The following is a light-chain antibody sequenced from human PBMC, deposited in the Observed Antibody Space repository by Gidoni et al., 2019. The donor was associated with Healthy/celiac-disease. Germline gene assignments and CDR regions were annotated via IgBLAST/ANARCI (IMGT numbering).Light chain of an antibody. CDR3: SSYAGSNTQV. V-gene: IGLV2-8*01. Sequence: QPALTQPHSASGSPRPSVTISCTGTTSDVGCYNYVSWYHQHPGNAPKLMIYEVSNRPSGVPDRFSGSKSGNTASLTVSGLQAEDEADYYCSSYAGSNTQVFGTGTKVTVL. CDR2: EVS. CDR1: TSDVGCYNY. J-gene: IGLJ1*01.